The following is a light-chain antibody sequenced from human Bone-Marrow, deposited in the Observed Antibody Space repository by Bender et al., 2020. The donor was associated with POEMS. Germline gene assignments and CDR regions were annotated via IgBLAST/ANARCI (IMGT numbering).Light chain of an antibody. CDR3: CSYAGSRTLV. CDR1: SSDVGGYNL. J-gene: IGLJ2*01. V-gene: IGLV2-23*02. Sequence: QSALTQPASVSGSPGQSITISCTGTSSDVGGYNLVSWYQQHPGKAPKLLIYEVRKRPSGVSNRFSGSKSDNTASLTISGLQAEDEADFYCCSYAGSRTLVFGGGTKLTVL. CDR2: EVR.